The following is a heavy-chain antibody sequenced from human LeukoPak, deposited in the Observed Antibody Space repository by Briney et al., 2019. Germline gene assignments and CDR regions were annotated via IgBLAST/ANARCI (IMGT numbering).Heavy chain of an antibody. D-gene: IGHD1-26*01. CDR1: GGSINSDTSY. CDR3: ARHGTSWDEYFHH. V-gene: IGHV4-39*01. J-gene: IGHJ1*01. Sequence: SETLSLTCAVSGGSINSDTSYWGWVRQPPERGLEWIGSIYYSGSTYYNPSLQSRVTISVDTSKNQFSLNLGSVTAADTAIYYCARHGTSWDEYFHHWGQGTLVTVSS. CDR2: IYYSGST.